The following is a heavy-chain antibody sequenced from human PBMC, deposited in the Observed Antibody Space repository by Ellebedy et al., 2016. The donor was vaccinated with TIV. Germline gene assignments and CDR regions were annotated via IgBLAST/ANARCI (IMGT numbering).Heavy chain of an antibody. V-gene: IGHV3-43*01. CDR2: ISWDGSMT. CDR3: GKDLDVLTGSDY. Sequence: LSLTCAASGFVFGDYAMFWIRQPPGKGLEWVSVISWDGSMTYHADSVKGRFTVSRDNRKNSLYLQMNSLKTEDTAFYYCGKDLDVLTGSDYWGQGTLVAVSS. CDR1: GFVFGDYA. D-gene: IGHD3-9*01. J-gene: IGHJ4*02.